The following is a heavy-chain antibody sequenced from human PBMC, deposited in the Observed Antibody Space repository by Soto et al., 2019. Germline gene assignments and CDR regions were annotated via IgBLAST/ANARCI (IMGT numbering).Heavy chain of an antibody. D-gene: IGHD4-17*01. J-gene: IGHJ4*02. CDR2: INHSGST. V-gene: IGHV4-34*01. CDR1: GGSFNSYY. Sequence: QVQLQQWGAGLLKPSETLSLTCAVYGGSFNSYYWSWIRQPPGKGLEWIGEINHSGSTNYNPSLKSRVTISVDTSKNQFSLKMSSVTAAVTAVYYCARDMTTVTTYPYWGQGTLVTVSS. CDR3: ARDMTTVTTYPY.